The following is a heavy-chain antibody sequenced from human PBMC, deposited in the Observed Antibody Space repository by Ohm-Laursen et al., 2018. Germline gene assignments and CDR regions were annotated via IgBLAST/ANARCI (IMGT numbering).Heavy chain of an antibody. CDR1: GYTFTSYD. CDR3: ARGSGTYYDFWSGYYAGDWFDP. CDR2: MNPNSGNT. D-gene: IGHD3-3*01. Sequence: ASVKVSCNASGYTFTSYDINWVRQATGQGLEWMGWMNPNSGNTGYAQKFQGRVTMTRNTSISTAYMELSSLRSEDTAVYYCARGSGTYYDFWSGYYAGDWFDPWGQGTLVTVSS. J-gene: IGHJ5*02. V-gene: IGHV1-8*01.